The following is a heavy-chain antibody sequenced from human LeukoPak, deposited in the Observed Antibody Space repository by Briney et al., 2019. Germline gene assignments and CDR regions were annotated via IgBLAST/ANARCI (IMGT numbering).Heavy chain of an antibody. J-gene: IGHJ4*02. D-gene: IGHD5-24*01. CDR2: IYPGDSDT. Sequence: GESLKISCKGSGYSFTNNWICGVRQMPGKDLEWMGIIYPGDSDTRYSPSFQGQVTISADKSISTAYLQWSSLKASDTAMYYCVRRTAGYYPCVYCGQGTLVTVSS. CDR1: GYSFTNNW. CDR3: VRRTAGYYPCVY. V-gene: IGHV5-51*01.